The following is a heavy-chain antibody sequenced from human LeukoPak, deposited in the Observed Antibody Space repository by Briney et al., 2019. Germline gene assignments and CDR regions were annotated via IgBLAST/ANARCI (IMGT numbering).Heavy chain of an antibody. CDR3: ARVRDTMVRGVIAN. D-gene: IGHD3-10*01. CDR1: GGSFSGYY. V-gene: IGHV4-34*01. J-gene: IGHJ4*02. Sequence: SETLSLTCAVYGGSFSGYYWSWIRQLPGKGLEWIGEINHSGSTNYNPSLKSRVTISVDTSKNQFSLKLSSVTAADTAVYYCARVRDTMVRGVIANWGQGTLVTVSS. CDR2: INHSGST.